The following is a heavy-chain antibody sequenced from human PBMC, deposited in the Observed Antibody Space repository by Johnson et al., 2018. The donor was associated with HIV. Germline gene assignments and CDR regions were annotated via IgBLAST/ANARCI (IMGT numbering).Heavy chain of an antibody. D-gene: IGHD4-23*01. Sequence: VQLVESGGGVVQPGRSLRLSCAASGFTFDDYGLSWVRQAPGKGLEWVSGMNWNGGSTGYADSVKGRCTHSRDNAKNSLYLQMNSLRAEDTAVYYCARVILDYGGNPRSNAFDIWGQGTKVIVSS. V-gene: IGHV3-20*04. J-gene: IGHJ3*02. CDR2: MNWNGGST. CDR3: ARVILDYGGNPRSNAFDI. CDR1: GFTFDDYG.